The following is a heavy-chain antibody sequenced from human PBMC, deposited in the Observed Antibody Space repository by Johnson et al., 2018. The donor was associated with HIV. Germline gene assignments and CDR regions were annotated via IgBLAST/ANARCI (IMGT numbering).Heavy chain of an antibody. Sequence: VLLLESGGGLVKPGGSLRLSCAASGFTFGSYGMHWVRQAPGKGLEWVAVISYDGSNKYSADSVKGRFTISRDDSKNTLYLQMNSLIPEDTAVYYCARVRRSGWYDNDAFDIWGQGTLVTVSS. CDR1: GFTFGSYG. D-gene: IGHD6-19*01. CDR3: ARVRRSGWYDNDAFDI. CDR2: ISYDGSNK. J-gene: IGHJ3*02. V-gene: IGHV3-30*03.